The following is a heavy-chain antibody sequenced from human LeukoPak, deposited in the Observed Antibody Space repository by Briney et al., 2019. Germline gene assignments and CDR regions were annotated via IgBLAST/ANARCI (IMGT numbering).Heavy chain of an antibody. J-gene: IGHJ4*02. D-gene: IGHD5-24*01. V-gene: IGHV3-7*01. CDR2: IKEDGSED. CDR1: GFTFSRAW. CDR3: ARDADGYED. Sequence: PGGSLRLSSAASGFTFSRAWMSWVRQAPGKGLEWVANIKEDGSEDYYADSVKGRFAISKDNAKNSLYLQMNSLRAEDTAMYYCARDADGYEDWGQGTLVIVSS.